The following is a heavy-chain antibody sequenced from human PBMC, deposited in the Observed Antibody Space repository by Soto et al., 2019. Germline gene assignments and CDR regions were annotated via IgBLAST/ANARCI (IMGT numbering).Heavy chain of an antibody. CDR1: GFSLSTSGVG. Sequence: QITLKESGPTLVKPTQTLTLTCTFSGFSLSTSGVGVGWIRQPPGKALEWLAVIYWDDDERYSPSLKSRLTITKDTSKNQVVLTMTNVDPVDTATYYCAHGVGSGNSAYFQHWGQGTLVTVSS. CDR3: AHGVGSGNSAYFQH. J-gene: IGHJ1*01. V-gene: IGHV2-5*02. CDR2: IYWDDDE. D-gene: IGHD3-3*01.